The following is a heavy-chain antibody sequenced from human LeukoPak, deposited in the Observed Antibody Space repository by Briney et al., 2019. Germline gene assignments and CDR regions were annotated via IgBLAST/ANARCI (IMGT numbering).Heavy chain of an antibody. CDR1: GYTFTGYY. CDR3: ARESLAGYSSGCFDY. J-gene: IGHJ4*02. D-gene: IGHD6-19*01. V-gene: IGHV1-2*02. Sequence: ASVKVSCKASGYTFTGYYMHWVRQAPGQGLEWMGWINPNSGGTNYAQKFQGRVTMTRDTSISTAYMELSRLRSDDTAVYYCARESLAGYSSGCFDYWGQGTLVTVSS. CDR2: INPNSGGT.